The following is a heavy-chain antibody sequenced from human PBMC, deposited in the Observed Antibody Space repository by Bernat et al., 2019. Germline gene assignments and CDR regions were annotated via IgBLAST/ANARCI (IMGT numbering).Heavy chain of an antibody. CDR1: GFTFSSYA. CDR3: ARGDIVVVVAATLFGGMDF. D-gene: IGHD2-15*01. J-gene: IGHJ6*02. CDR2: ISSNGSST. V-gene: IGHV3-64*01. Sequence: EVQLVESGGGLVQPGGSLRLSCAASGFTFSSYAMHWVRQAPGKGLEYVSAISSNGSSTYYANSVKGRFTISRDNSKNTLYLQRGSLRAEDMAVYYCARGDIVVVVAATLFGGMDFCDRGTTVTVSS.